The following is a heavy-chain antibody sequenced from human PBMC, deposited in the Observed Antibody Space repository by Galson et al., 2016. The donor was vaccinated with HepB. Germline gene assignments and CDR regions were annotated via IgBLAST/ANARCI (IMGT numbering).Heavy chain of an antibody. J-gene: IGHJ4*02. CDR1: GLTFSRYG. Sequence: SLRLSCAASGLTFSRYGMHWVRQAPGKGLEWVAVIWYDGSIKYYADSVRGRFTISRDNSKNTLYLQMNSLRAEDTAVYYCGRDQSYCSGGTCYSGGPVDYWGQGTLVTDSS. CDR3: GRDQSYCSGGTCYSGGPVDY. D-gene: IGHD2-15*01. CDR2: IWYDGSIK. V-gene: IGHV3-33*01.